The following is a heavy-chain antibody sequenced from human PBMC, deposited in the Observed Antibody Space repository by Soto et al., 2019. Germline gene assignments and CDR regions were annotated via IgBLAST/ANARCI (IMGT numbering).Heavy chain of an antibody. D-gene: IGHD2-21*02. Sequence: QVQLLQSGAEVKKPGASVKVSCKTSGYTFTNSGITWVRQAPGQGLEWMGWISAYNGNTSYSQKFQGRGTTTTDTTTSTAYMEVRSLRSDDTAVYYCCRGGTAIDYWGEGALVAVSS. V-gene: IGHV1-18*01. CDR1: GYTFTNSG. CDR2: ISAYNGNT. J-gene: IGHJ4*02. CDR3: CRGGTAIDY.